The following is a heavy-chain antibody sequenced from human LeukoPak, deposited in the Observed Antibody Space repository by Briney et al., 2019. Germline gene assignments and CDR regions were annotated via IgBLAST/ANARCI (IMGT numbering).Heavy chain of an antibody. CDR3: ARVAKGMLYYFDY. D-gene: IGHD3-10*01. CDR2: ISYDGSNK. CDR1: GFTFSSYA. V-gene: IGHV3-30-3*01. Sequence: PGGSLRLSCAASGFTFSSYAMHWVRQAPGKGLEWVAVISYDGSNKYYADSVKGRFTISRDNYKNTLYLQMNSLRAEDTAVYYCARVAKGMLYYFDYWGQGTLVTVSS. J-gene: IGHJ4*02.